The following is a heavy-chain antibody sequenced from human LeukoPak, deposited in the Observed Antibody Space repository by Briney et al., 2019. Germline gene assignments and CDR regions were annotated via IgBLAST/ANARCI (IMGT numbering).Heavy chain of an antibody. Sequence: PGGSLRLSCAASGFTFSTYSMNWVRQAPGKGLEWVSSITSSSRYIYYADSVKGRFTISRDNAKNSLYLQMNSLRAEDTAVYYCARGHYYGMDVWGQGTTVIVS. V-gene: IGHV3-21*01. J-gene: IGHJ6*02. CDR3: ARGHYYGMDV. CDR1: GFTFSTYS. CDR2: ITSSSRYI.